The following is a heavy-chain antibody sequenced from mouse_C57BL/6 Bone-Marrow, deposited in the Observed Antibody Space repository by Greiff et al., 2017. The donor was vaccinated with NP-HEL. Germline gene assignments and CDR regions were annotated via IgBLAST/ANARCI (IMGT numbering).Heavy chain of an antibody. V-gene: IGHV5-4*01. J-gene: IGHJ4*01. CDR1: GFTFSSYA. CDR2: ISDGGSYT. CDR3: ARDRALFNTVVGHYAMDD. D-gene: IGHD1-1*01. Sequence: EVQLVESGGGLVKPGGSLKLSCAASGFTFSSYAMSWVRQTPEKRLEWVATISDGGSYTYYPDNVKGRFTISRDNAKNNLYLQMSHLKSEDTAMYYCARDRALFNTVVGHYAMDDWGQGTSVTVSS.